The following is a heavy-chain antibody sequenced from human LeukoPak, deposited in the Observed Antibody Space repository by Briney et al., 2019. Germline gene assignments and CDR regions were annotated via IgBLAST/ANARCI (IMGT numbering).Heavy chain of an antibody. J-gene: IGHJ6*03. Sequence: ASVKVSCKASGGTFSSYAISWVRQAPGQGLEWMGGIIPILGTANYAQKFQGRVTITTDESTSTAYMELSSLRSEDTAVYYCARDRNPQPAAMNWNYYYYMDVWGKGTTVTVSS. CDR2: IIPILGTA. CDR1: GGTFSSYA. D-gene: IGHD2-2*01. V-gene: IGHV1-69*05. CDR3: ARDRNPQPAAMNWNYYYYMDV.